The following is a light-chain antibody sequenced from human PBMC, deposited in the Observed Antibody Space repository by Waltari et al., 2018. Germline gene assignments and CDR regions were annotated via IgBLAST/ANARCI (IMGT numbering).Light chain of an antibody. V-gene: IGLV1-44*01. CDR1: SSDIGKNT. CDR2: SDE. Sequence: QPVLTQPPSASGTPGQRVTISYSGSSSDIGKNTVNWYQQVPGTAPKLLIYSDEQGPSGVPDRFSGSKSGASASLAISGLQSEDEAYYYCAGWDASLNGQGVFGGGTKLTVL. CDR3: AGWDASLNGQGV. J-gene: IGLJ3*02.